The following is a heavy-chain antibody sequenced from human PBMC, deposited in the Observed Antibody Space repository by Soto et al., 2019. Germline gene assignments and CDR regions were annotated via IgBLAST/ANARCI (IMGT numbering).Heavy chain of an antibody. D-gene: IGHD2-15*01. J-gene: IGHJ6*02. CDR3: ARDRAIGYCSGGSCYSIGYYYYYGMDV. Sequence: QVQLVQSGAEVKKPGASVKVSCKASGYTFTSYGISWVRQAPGQGLERMGWISAYNGNTNYAQKLQGRVTMTTDTSTSTAYMELRSLRSDDTAVYYCARDRAIGYCSGGSCYSIGYYYYYGMDVWGQGTTVTVSS. CDR2: ISAYNGNT. V-gene: IGHV1-18*04. CDR1: GYTFTSYG.